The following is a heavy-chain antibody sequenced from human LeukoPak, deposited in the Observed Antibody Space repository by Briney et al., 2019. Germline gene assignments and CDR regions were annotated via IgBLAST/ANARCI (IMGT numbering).Heavy chain of an antibody. Sequence: PGGSLRLSCAASGFTFSSYWMSWVRQAPGKGLEWVANIKQDGSEKYYVDSVKGRFTISRDNAKNSLYLQMNSLRAEDTAVYYCARGNPYYDFWSGYYNDAFDIWGQGTMVTVSS. CDR2: IKQDGSEK. D-gene: IGHD3-3*01. V-gene: IGHV3-7*01. CDR1: GFTFSSYW. J-gene: IGHJ3*02. CDR3: ARGNPYYDFWSGYYNDAFDI.